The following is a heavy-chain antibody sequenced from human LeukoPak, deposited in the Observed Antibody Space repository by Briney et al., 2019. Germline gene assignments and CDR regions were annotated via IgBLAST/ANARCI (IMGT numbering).Heavy chain of an antibody. Sequence: ASVKVSCKASGYTFTSYGISWVRQAPGQGLEWMGWINIGNGNTKYSQNFQGRITITRDTSATTAYMDLSSLRSEDTAMYYCARRLGRRFDYWGQGTLVTVSS. CDR1: GYTFTSYG. V-gene: IGHV1-3*04. CDR3: ARRLGRRFDY. D-gene: IGHD2-21*01. CDR2: INIGNGNT. J-gene: IGHJ4*02.